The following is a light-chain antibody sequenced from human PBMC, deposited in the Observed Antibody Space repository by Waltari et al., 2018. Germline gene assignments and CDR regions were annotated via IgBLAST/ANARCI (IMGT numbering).Light chain of an antibody. J-gene: IGLJ2*01. V-gene: IGLV3-19*01. CDR3: HSRDASGVAGS. Sequence: SSELTQDPAVSVAMGQTVRITCQGDSLRSYYASWYQQRPGQAPILVIYDKNNRPSGVPDRFSCSISHNTASLTITGAQAEDEASYYCHSRDASGVAGSFGGGTKLTVL. CDR2: DKN. CDR1: SLRSYY.